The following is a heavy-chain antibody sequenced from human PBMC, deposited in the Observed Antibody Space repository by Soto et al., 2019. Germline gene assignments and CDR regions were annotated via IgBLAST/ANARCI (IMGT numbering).Heavy chain of an antibody. Sequence: SVKVSGKASGGTFSSYAISWERHAPGQGLEWMGGIIPILGTANYAQKFQRSVPITADESTSTAYMELSSLRAEDTVVYYCARGRRHSGRPNWYDPWGQGTLATDSS. CDR1: GGTFSSYA. CDR2: IIPILGTA. CDR3: ARGRRHSGRPNWYDP. V-gene: IGHV1-69*13. J-gene: IGHJ5*02. D-gene: IGHD6-13*01.